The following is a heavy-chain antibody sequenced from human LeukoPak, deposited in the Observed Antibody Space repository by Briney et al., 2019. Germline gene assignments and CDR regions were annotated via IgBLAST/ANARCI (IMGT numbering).Heavy chain of an antibody. Sequence: GGSLRLSCAASGFTFSSYSMNWVRQAPGKGLEWVSSISSSSSYIYYADSVKGRFTISRDNAKNSLYLQMNSLRAEDTAVYYCARDRRGYCSGGSCYPGAFDIWGQGTMVTVSS. V-gene: IGHV3-21*01. CDR2: ISSSSSYI. CDR1: GFTFSSYS. D-gene: IGHD2-15*01. CDR3: ARDRRGYCSGGSCYPGAFDI. J-gene: IGHJ3*02.